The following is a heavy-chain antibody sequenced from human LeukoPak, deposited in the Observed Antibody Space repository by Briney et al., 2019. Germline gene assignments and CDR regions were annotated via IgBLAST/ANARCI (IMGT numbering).Heavy chain of an antibody. V-gene: IGHV4-39*01. CDR3: AKSGGYGLIDY. J-gene: IGHJ4*02. Sequence: SETLSLTCTVSGGSISSSNYYWGWIRQPPGKGLEWIGNIYYSGSTYYNASLQSRVTISIDTSKNQFSLRLSSVTAADTAMYFCAKSGGYGLIDYWGQGTLVTVSS. CDR2: IYYSGST. CDR1: GGSISSSNYY. D-gene: IGHD1-26*01.